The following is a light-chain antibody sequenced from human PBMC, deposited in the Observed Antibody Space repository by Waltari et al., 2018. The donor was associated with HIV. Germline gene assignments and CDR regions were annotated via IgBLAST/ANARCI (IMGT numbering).Light chain of an antibody. CDR2: KDS. Sequence: SHELTQPPSVSVSPGQTARITCSGDALPKKYAYWYQQKPGQAPVLVIYKDSERPSGIPERFSGSSSGTIVTLTISGVQAEDEADYYCQSPDSSGTWVFGGGTKLTVL. J-gene: IGLJ3*02. CDR3: QSPDSSGTWV. CDR1: ALPKKY. V-gene: IGLV3-25*03.